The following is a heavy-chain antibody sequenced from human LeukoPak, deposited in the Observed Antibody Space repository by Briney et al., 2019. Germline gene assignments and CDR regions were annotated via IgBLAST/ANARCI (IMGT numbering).Heavy chain of an antibody. D-gene: IGHD3-10*01. CDR2: DGGAST. V-gene: IGHV3-23*01. CDR1: GFTFSIYA. CDR3: AKDPYYYGSGSYYPADY. J-gene: IGHJ4*02. Sequence: EGSLRLSCAASGFTFSIYATSCVRHAPRKGLECVSADGGASTCYADSVKGRFTISTDNSTHTLYLQMNSLRAEDTAVYYCAKDPYYYGSGSYYPADYWGQGTLVTVSS.